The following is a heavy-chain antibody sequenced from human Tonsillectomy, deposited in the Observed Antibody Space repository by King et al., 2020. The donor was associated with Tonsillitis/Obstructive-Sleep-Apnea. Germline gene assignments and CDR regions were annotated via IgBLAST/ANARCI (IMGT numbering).Heavy chain of an antibody. CDR1: GYTFTGYY. J-gene: IGHJ4*02. CDR2: SNPNSGGP. V-gene: IGHV1-2*04. D-gene: IGHD3-22*01. CDR3: ARGPSDSSGYSSDY. Sequence: QLVQSGAEVKKPGASGKVSCKGSGYTFTGYYMHWVRQAPGQGLEWMGWSNPNSGGPNYARKFQGWVTMTRDTSISTAYMELSRLRSDDTALYYCARGPSDSSGYSSDYWGQGTLVTVSS.